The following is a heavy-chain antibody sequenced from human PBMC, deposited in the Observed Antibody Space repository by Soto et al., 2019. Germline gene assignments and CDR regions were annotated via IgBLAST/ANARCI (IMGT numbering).Heavy chain of an antibody. CDR3: AKDSKSVSVSAARVYGMDV. V-gene: IGHV3-23*01. D-gene: IGHD2-2*01. J-gene: IGHJ6*02. Sequence: EVQILESGGGMVQPGGSLRLSCAGSGFMFSSFAMTWVRQAPGKGLEGVSTTRSNGEHTYYADSVKGRFTVSRDNSKNTLFLEMSSLRAEDSAIYYCAKDSKSVSVSAARVYGMDVWGQGTTVTVSS. CDR2: TRSNGEHT. CDR1: GFMFSSFA.